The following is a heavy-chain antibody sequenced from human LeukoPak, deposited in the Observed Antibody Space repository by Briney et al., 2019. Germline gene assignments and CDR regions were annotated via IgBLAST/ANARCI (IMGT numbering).Heavy chain of an antibody. CDR2: IFSNGDT. Sequence: GGSLRLSCTASEFTVSRNYMLWVRQAPGKGLEWVSLIFSNGDTHYADSVKGRFTISRDISKNTVSLQMNSLRVEDTAMYYCTRDQMNYGGEGTLVTVSS. J-gene: IGHJ4*02. CDR3: TRDQMNY. D-gene: IGHD5-24*01. CDR1: EFTVSRNY. V-gene: IGHV3-53*01.